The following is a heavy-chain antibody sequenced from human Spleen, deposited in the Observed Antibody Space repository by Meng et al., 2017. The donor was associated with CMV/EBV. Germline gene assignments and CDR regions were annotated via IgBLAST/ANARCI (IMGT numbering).Heavy chain of an antibody. CDR2: IYYSGST. CDR3: ARESLPVASRANYLDY. J-gene: IGHJ4*02. D-gene: IGHD5-12*01. CDR1: SISRSSYY. V-gene: IGHV4-39*07. Sequence: SISRSSYYCGWIRQPPGKGLEWIASIYYSGSTYYNPSLKSRVTISIDTSKNQFSLKLSSVTAADTAVYYCARESLPVASRANYLDYWGQGTLVTVSS.